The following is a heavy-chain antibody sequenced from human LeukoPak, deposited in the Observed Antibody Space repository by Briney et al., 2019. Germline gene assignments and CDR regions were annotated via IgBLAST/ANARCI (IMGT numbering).Heavy chain of an antibody. Sequence: GGSLRLSCAASGFTFSSYSMNWVRQAPGKGPEWVSSITISSRQIDYADSVRGRFTISRDNAKNSLYLQMNSLRAEGTAVYYCARPYYFDSGAYSHFDYWGPGTLVTVSA. J-gene: IGHJ4*02. CDR3: ARPYYFDSGAYSHFDY. CDR1: GFTFSSYS. D-gene: IGHD3-22*01. CDR2: ITISSRQI. V-gene: IGHV3-21*01.